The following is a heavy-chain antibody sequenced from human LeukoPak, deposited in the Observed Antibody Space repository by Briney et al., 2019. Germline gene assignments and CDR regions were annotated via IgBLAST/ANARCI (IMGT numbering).Heavy chain of an antibody. CDR2: ISGSGDST. CDR1: GFTFRNYY. J-gene: IGHJ4*02. V-gene: IGHV3-23*01. CDR3: TRTRGCSSTSCYADY. D-gene: IGHD2-2*01. Sequence: GGSLRLSCVASGFTFRNYYMHWVRQAPGKGLEWVSGISGSGDSTYYADSVKGRFTISRDNSKNTLYLQMNSLRAEDTAVYSCTRTRGCSSTSCYADYWGQGTLVTVSS.